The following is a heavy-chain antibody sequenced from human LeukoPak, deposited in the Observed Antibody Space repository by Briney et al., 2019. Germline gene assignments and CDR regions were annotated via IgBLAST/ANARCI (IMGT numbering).Heavy chain of an antibody. V-gene: IGHV3-11*06. CDR3: ARDFGANNWFDP. D-gene: IGHD3-10*01. J-gene: IGHJ5*02. CDR2: ISSSSSYT. Sequence: GGSLRLSCAASGFTFSDYYMSWIRQAPGKGLEWVSYISSSSSYTNYADSVKGRFTISRDNAKNSLYLQMNSLRAEDPAVYYCARDFGANNWFDPWGQGTLVTVSS. CDR1: GFTFSDYY.